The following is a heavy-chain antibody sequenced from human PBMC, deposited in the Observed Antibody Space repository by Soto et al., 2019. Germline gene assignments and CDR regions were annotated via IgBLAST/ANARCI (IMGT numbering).Heavy chain of an antibody. CDR1: GYTFTRYY. Sequence: QVQLVQSGGEVKKPGASVKVSCKASGYTFTRYYIHWVRQAPGQGPEWLGRINPDGGRTTYAQNFIGRVTMTRDTSASTVYMELSSLKFEDTAMYYCARGAYSSSSFPPFDPWGQGTLVTVSS. CDR2: INPDGGRT. J-gene: IGHJ5*02. CDR3: ARGAYSSSSFPPFDP. D-gene: IGHD6-6*01. V-gene: IGHV1-46*01.